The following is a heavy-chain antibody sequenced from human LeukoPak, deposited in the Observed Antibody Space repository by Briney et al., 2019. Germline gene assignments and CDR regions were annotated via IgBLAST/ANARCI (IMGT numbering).Heavy chain of an antibody. V-gene: IGHV4-39*01. J-gene: IGHJ4*02. CDR3: ARRPSGGLRYFDWDY. CDR2: IYYSGST. CDR1: GGSISSSSYY. Sequence: SETLSLTCTVSGGSISSSSYYWGWIRQPPGRGLEWIGSIYYSGSTYYNPSLKSRVTISVDTSKNQFSLKLSSVTAADTAVYYCARRPSGGLRYFDWDYWGQGTLVTVSS. D-gene: IGHD3-9*01.